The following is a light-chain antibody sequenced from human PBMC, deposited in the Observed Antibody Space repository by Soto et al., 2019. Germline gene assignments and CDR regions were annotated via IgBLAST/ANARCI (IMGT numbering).Light chain of an antibody. CDR3: QQYNNWPSWT. CDR2: GAS. Sequence: IVMPQSQATLSVSPGERFTLSCRDSQSVSINLAWYQQKPGQAPRVLIYGASTRATGIPARFSGAGSGAEFTLTIRSLQSEDLAVYYCQQYNNWPSWTVGQGNKVDIK. J-gene: IGKJ1*01. CDR1: QSVSIN. V-gene: IGKV3-15*01.